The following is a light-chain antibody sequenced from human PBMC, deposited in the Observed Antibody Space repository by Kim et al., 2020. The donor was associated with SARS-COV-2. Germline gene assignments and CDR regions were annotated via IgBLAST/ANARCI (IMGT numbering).Light chain of an antibody. J-gene: IGLJ3*02. CDR3: CSYAGRSTWV. CDR2: DGS. V-gene: IGLV2-23*01. Sequence: GQSTTISGTGTSSDVGTYNLVSWYQQHPGKAPKLMIYDGSKRPSGVSNRFSGSKSGNTASLTISGLQAADEADYYCCSYAGRSTWVFGGGTKLTVL. CDR1: SSDVGTYNL.